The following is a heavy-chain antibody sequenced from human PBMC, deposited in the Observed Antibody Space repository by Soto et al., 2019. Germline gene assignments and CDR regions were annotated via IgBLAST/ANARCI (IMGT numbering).Heavy chain of an antibody. J-gene: IGHJ6*02. CDR2: ISAYHGIT. V-gene: IGHV1-18*01. CDR3: ATYYYDSRDNYYYYGMDV. D-gene: IGHD3-22*01. Sequence: ASVKVSCKASGGTFSSYTISWVRQAPGQGLEWMGWISAYHGITNYAQKLQGRVTMTTDTSTSTAYMELRSLRSDDTAVYYCATYYYDSRDNYYYYGMDVWGQGTTVTVSS. CDR1: GGTFSSYT.